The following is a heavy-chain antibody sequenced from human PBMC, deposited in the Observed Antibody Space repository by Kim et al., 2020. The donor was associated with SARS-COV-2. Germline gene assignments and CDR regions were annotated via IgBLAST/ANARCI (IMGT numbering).Heavy chain of an antibody. CDR3: ARLVSYWNDPHYFDY. Sequence: ASVKVSCKASGYTFTSYGISWVRQAPGQGLEWMGWISAYNGNTNYAQKLQGRVTMTTDTSTSTAYMELRSLRSDDTAVYYCARLVSYWNDPHYFDYWGQGTLVTVSS. V-gene: IGHV1-18*04. J-gene: IGHJ4*02. CDR1: GYTFTSYG. CDR2: ISAYNGNT. D-gene: IGHD1-1*01.